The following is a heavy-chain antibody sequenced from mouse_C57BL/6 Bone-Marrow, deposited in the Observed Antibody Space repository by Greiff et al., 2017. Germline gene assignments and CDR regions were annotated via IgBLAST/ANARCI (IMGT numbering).Heavy chain of an antibody. CDR2: IDPENGDT. D-gene: IGHD2-3*01. CDR1: GFNIKDDY. CDR3: TTSDGYYVWFAY. J-gene: IGHJ3*01. Sequence: EVQRVESGAELVRPGASVKLSCTASGFNIKDDYMHWVKQRPEQGLEWIGWIDPENGDTEYASKFQGKATITADTSSNTAYLQLSSLTSEDTAVYYCTTSDGYYVWFAYWGQGTLVTVSA. V-gene: IGHV14-4*01.